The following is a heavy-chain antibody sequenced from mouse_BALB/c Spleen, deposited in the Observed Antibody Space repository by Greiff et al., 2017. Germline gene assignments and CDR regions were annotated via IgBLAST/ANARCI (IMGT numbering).Heavy chain of an antibody. V-gene: IGHV2-6-7*01. J-gene: IGHJ1*01. Sequence: VKLMESGPGLVAPSQSLSITCTVSGFSLTGYGVNWVRQPPGKGLEWLGMIWGDGSTDYNSALKSRLSISKDNSKSQVFLKMNSLQTDDTARYYCARYYGSSWWYFDVWGAGTTVTVSS. CDR1: GFSLTGYG. CDR2: IWGDGST. CDR3: ARYYGSSWWYFDV. D-gene: IGHD1-1*01.